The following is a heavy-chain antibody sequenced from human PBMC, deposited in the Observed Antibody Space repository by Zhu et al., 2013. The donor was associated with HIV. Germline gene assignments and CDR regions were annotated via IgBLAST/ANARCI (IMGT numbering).Heavy chain of an antibody. CDR1: GYNFMDYF. V-gene: IGHV1-2*02. J-gene: IGHJ5*02. CDR2: TNPKSGDT. Sequence: QVQLVQSGAEVKKPGASVKVSCKTSGYNFMDYFIHWVRHAPGQGLEWLGWTNPKSGDTNYAEKFQGRVTLTRDTSINTAHMELTGLTFDDTAVYFCTRGGLVKWGKDNWFDPGAREHWSSSLQ. CDR3: TRGGLVKWGKDNWFDP. D-gene: IGHD3-16*01.